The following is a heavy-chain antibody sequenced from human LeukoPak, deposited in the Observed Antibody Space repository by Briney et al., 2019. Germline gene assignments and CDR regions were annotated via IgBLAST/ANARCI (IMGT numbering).Heavy chain of an antibody. CDR3: AREYSSGWYSYFDY. Sequence: GGSLRLSCAASGFTFSSYWMSWVRQAPGKGLEWVANIKHDGSEKYYVDSVKGRFTISRDNAKNSLYLQMNSLRAEDTAVYYCAREYSSGWYSYFDYWGQGTLVTVSS. V-gene: IGHV3-7*01. J-gene: IGHJ4*02. CDR1: GFTFSSYW. CDR2: IKHDGSEK. D-gene: IGHD6-19*01.